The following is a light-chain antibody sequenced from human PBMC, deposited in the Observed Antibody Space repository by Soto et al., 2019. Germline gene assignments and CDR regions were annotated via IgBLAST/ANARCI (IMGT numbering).Light chain of an antibody. CDR1: SSDVVGSNY. V-gene: IGLV2-14*03. J-gene: IGLJ3*02. CDR2: DVH. CDR3: SSYRSGSTLV. Sequence: QSALTQPASVSGSPGQSITISCTGTSSDVVGSNYVSWYQQHPGKAPKLMIYDVHNRPSGISNRVSGSKSGNTASLTISGLQTEDEADYYCSSYRSGSTLVFGGGTKLTVL.